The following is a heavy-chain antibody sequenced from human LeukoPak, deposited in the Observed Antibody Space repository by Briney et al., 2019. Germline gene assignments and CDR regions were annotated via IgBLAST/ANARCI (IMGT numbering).Heavy chain of an antibody. Sequence: PGGSLRLSCSASGFTFSNNWMTWVRQAPGKGLEWVASVKKDASEKYYVDSVKGRFTISRDNAKNSLYLQMSSLRAEDTAVYYCARVSRGSYHFEYWGQGALVTVSS. CDR1: GFTFSNNW. CDR2: VKKDASEK. D-gene: IGHD1-26*01. CDR3: ARVSRGSYHFEY. J-gene: IGHJ4*02. V-gene: IGHV3-7*01.